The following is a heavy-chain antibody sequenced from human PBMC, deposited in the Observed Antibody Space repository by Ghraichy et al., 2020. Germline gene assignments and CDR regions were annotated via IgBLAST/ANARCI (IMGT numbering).Heavy chain of an antibody. CDR1: GFTFSSYA. CDR2: ISYDGSNK. D-gene: IGHD3-9*01. J-gene: IGHJ4*02. Sequence: LSLTCAASGFTFSSYAMHWVRQAPGKGLEWVAVISYDGSNKYYADSVKGRFTISRDNSKNTLYLQMNSLRAEDTAVYYCARDLWEYDILTGYYFGIGAYWGQGTLVTVSS. CDR3: ARDLWEYDILTGYYFGIGAY. V-gene: IGHV3-30*04.